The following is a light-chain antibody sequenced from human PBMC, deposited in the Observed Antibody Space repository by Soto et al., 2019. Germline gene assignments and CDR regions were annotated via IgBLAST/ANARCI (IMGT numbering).Light chain of an antibody. V-gene: IGKV2-28*01. CDR3: MQALQTPT. Sequence: EITQTQLCLSVTPGEAASISCGYSPILPHSNGYNYLDWYLQKPGQSPQVLIYVGSNRASGVPDRFSGGGSGTYFTLKISRVEAEVVGVYCCMQALQTPTFGQGTKVDIK. J-gene: IGKJ1*01. CDR2: VGS. CDR1: PILPHSNGYNY.